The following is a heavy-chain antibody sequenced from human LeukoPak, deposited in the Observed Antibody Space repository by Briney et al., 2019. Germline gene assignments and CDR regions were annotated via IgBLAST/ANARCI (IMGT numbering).Heavy chain of an antibody. D-gene: IGHD6-19*01. V-gene: IGHV6-1*01. CDR1: GDSVSSNSAA. CDR2: TYYRSKWYN. J-gene: IGHJ6*02. CDR3: ARERREQWLVLGYYYGMDV. Sequence: SQTLSLTCAISGDSVSSNSAAWNWIRQSPSRGLEWLGRTYYRSKWYNDYAVSVKSRITINPDTSKNQFSLQLNFVTPEDTAVYYCARERREQWLVLGYYYGMDVWGQGTTVTVSS.